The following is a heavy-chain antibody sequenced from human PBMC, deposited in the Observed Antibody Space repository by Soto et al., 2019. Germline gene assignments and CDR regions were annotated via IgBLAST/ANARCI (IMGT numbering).Heavy chain of an antibody. V-gene: IGHV1-18*01. Sequence: QVQLVQSGAEVKKPGASVKVSCKASGYTFTSYGISWVRQAPGQGLEWMGWISAYNGNTNYAQKLQGRVTMTTDTSPRKAYMELRSSRSADTVVYYCARDWGSSRYYGRYWIDYWGQGTLVTVSS. CDR1: GYTFTSYG. J-gene: IGHJ4*02. D-gene: IGHD3-22*01. CDR3: ARDWGSSRYYGRYWIDY. CDR2: ISAYNGNT.